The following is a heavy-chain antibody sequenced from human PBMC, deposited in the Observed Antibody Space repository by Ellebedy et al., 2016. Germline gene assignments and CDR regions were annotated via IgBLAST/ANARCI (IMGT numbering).Heavy chain of an antibody. V-gene: IGHV4-31*03. Sequence: SETLSLTCTVSGGSISSGGYYWSWIRQHPGKGLEWIGYIYYSGSTYYNPSLKSRVTISVDTSKNQFSLKLSSVTAADTAVYYCARGHYGTSMPLDAFDIWGQGTMVTVSS. CDR3: ARGHYGTSMPLDAFDI. CDR1: GGSISSGGYY. CDR2: IYYSGST. J-gene: IGHJ3*02. D-gene: IGHD1-14*01.